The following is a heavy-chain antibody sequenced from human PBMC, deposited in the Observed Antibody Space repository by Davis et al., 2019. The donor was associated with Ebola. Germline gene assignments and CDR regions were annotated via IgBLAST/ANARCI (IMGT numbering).Heavy chain of an antibody. Sequence: MPSETLSLTCAVYGGSFSGYYWSWIRQPPGKGLEWIGEINHRGSTNYNPSLKSRVTISVDTSKIQFSLKLSSVTAADTAVYYCARVLSGYYYFYMDVWGKGTTVTVS. D-gene: IGHD6-25*01. J-gene: IGHJ6*03. CDR2: INHRGST. V-gene: IGHV4-34*01. CDR1: GGSFSGYY. CDR3: ARVLSGYYYFYMDV.